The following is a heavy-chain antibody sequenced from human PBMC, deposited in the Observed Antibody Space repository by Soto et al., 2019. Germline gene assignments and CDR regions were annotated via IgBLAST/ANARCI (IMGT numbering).Heavy chain of an antibody. J-gene: IGHJ4*02. V-gene: IGHV4-39*01. Sequence: LQLQESGPGLVKPSETLSLTCTVSGGSISSSDYYWGWIRQPPGKGLEWIGSIYQSGSTYYNPSLKSRVTISVDTSPTQFSLKLSSVTAADTAVYYGAGGITTIVVSNFDYWGQGTLVTVSS. D-gene: IGHD3-22*01. CDR3: AGGITTIVVSNFDY. CDR2: IYQSGST. CDR1: GGSISSSDYY.